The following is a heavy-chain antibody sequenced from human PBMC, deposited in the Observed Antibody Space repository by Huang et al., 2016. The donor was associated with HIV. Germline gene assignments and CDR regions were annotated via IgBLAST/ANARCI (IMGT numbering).Heavy chain of an antibody. D-gene: IGHD3-10*01. V-gene: IGHV3-21*02. Sequence: EMQLVQSGGGLVKPGGSLRLSCAASGFSFSSYTLTWVRQTTDQGLEWVSTISSGGSAIYYADVVKGKGRLTVARDNAKNSLYLQIKSLRAEDTAVYYCATGGWNSGSDAFYFDYWGQGTLVTVSS. CDR3: ATGGWNSGSDAFYFDY. CDR1: GFSFSSYT. CDR2: ISSGGSAI. J-gene: IGHJ4*02.